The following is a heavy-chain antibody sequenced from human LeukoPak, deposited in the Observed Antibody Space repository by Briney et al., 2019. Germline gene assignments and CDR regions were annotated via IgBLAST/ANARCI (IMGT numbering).Heavy chain of an antibody. Sequence: GGSLRLSCAASGFTFSDYEMIWVRQSPGKGLEWISYINTGGTTKYYADSVKGRFTISRDNSKNTLYLQMNSLRAEDTAVYYCAKDNDYGDYWGQGTLVTVSS. V-gene: IGHV3-48*03. J-gene: IGHJ4*02. CDR2: INTGGTTK. CDR3: AKDNDYGDY. CDR1: GFTFSDYE.